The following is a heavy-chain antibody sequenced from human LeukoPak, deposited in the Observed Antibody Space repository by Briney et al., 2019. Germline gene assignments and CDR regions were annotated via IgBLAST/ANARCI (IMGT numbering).Heavy chain of an antibody. J-gene: IGHJ4*02. V-gene: IGHV1-2*02. D-gene: IGHD2-15*01. CDR3: ARENVVVVAGAARGFDF. CDR2: FNPNVGGP. Sequence: ASVKVSFKASGYSFTAYYVHWVRQVPGQGLEWMGWFNPNVGGPNYAKKFQGRVTMTSDTSISTAYMELSGLRSADTALYYCARENVVVVAGAARGFDFWGQGTLVTVSS. CDR1: GYSFTAYY.